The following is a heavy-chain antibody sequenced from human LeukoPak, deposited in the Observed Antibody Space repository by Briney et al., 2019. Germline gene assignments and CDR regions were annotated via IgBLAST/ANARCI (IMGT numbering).Heavy chain of an antibody. CDR1: GFTFSSYA. Sequence: GGSLRLSCAASGFTFSSYAMSWVRQAPGKGLEWVSAISGSGGSTYYADSVKGRFTISRDNSTNTLYLQMNSLRAEDTAVYYCAKPRSPGAYPRQRLYYFDYWGQGTLVTVSS. D-gene: IGHD3-16*01. J-gene: IGHJ4*02. CDR2: ISGSGGST. CDR3: AKPRSPGAYPRQRLYYFDY. V-gene: IGHV3-23*01.